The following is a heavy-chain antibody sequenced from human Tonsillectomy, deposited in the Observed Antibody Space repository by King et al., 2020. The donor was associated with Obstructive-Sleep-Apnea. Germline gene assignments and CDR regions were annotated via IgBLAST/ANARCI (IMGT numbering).Heavy chain of an antibody. J-gene: IGHJ6*02. CDR3: AKDYDILTRYYYGMDV. Sequence: VQLVESGGGLVQPGGSLRLSCAASGFTFSSYAMSWVRQAPGKGLEVVSAISGSVGSTYYADSVKGRFTISRDNSKNTLYLQMNSLRAEDTAVYYCAKDYDILTRYYYGMDVWGQGTTVTVSS. CDR1: GFTFSSYA. CDR2: ISGSVGST. V-gene: IGHV3-23*04. D-gene: IGHD3-9*01.